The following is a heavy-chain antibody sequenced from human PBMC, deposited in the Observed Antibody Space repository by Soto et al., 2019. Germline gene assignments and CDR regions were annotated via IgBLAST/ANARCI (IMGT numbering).Heavy chain of an antibody. CDR3: ARVRGGGLHSISSLALNGMDV. Sequence: QVQLVESGGGVVQPGTSLRLSCVASGFAFRNYGIQWVRQAPGKGLEWVAGTTYDGSEKFLADSVKGRFTIARDNSKSTLYLQMNSLRPEDTAVYHCARVRGGGLHSISSLALNGMDVWGQGTTVTVSS. J-gene: IGHJ6*02. V-gene: IGHV3-30*03. CDR2: TTYDGSEK. D-gene: IGHD6-6*01. CDR1: GFAFRNYG.